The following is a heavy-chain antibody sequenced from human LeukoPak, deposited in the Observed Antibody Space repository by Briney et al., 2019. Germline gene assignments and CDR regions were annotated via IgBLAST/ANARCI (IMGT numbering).Heavy chain of an antibody. J-gene: IGHJ4*02. V-gene: IGHV1-69*13. CDR2: IIPIFGTA. CDR3: ARGLSSGYYYGSFDY. CDR1: GYTFTGYY. Sequence: SVKVSCKASGYTFTGYYMHWVRQAPGQGLEWMGGIIPIFGTANYAQKFQGRVTITADESTSTAYMELSSLRSEDTAVYYCARGLSSGYYYGSFDYWGQGTLVTVSS. D-gene: IGHD3-22*01.